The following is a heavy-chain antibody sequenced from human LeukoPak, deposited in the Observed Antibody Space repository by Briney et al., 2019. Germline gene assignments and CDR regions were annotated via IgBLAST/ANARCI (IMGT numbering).Heavy chain of an antibody. CDR2: ISSPRSSYI. J-gene: IGHJ4*02. CDR3: ARSHSYGSGMYYFDY. V-gene: IGHV3-21*01. CDR1: GFTFSNYN. D-gene: IGHD3-10*01. Sequence: GGSLRLSCAASGFTFSNYNMNWVSQAPAKGLEWVSSISSPRSSYIYYADSVKGRFTISRDNAKNSLYLEMNSLRAEDTAVYYCARSHSYGSGMYYFDYWGQGTLVTVSS.